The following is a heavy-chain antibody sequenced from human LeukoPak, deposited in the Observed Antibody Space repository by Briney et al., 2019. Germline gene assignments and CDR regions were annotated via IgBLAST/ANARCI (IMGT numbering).Heavy chain of an antibody. D-gene: IGHD3-10*01. V-gene: IGHV4-59*01. CDR3: ARGGDRYAFDI. Sequence: PSETLSLTCTVSGCSISSYYWSWIRQPPGKGLEWIGYIYYSGSTNYNPSLKSRVTISVDTSKNQFSLKLSSVTAADTAVYYCARGGDRYAFDIWGQGTMVTVSS. CDR1: GCSISSYY. J-gene: IGHJ3*02. CDR2: IYYSGST.